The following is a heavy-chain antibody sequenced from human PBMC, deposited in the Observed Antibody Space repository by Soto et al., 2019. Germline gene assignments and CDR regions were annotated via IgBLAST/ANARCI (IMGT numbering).Heavy chain of an antibody. Sequence: QVQLVESGGGVVQPGRSLRLSCAASGFTFSSYGMHWVRQAPGKGLEWVAVIWYDGSNKYYADSVKGRFTISRDNSKNPRYRKRNGLRAGDRVVYYWAREITGANWGSDFDSGAQGPLFPVPS. CDR3: AREITGANWGSDFDS. CDR2: IWYDGSNK. V-gene: IGHV3-33*01. CDR1: GFTFSSYG. J-gene: IGHJ4*02. D-gene: IGHD7-27*01.